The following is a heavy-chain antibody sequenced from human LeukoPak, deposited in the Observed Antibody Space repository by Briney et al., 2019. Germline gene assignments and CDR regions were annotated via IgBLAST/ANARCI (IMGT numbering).Heavy chain of an antibody. CDR1: GGSFSGYY. D-gene: IGHD6-13*01. CDR3: ARAGDSSSWYYFDY. CDR2: INHSGST. J-gene: IGHJ4*02. Sequence: SETLSLTCAVYGGSFSGYYWSWIRQPPGKGLEGIGEINHSGSTNYNPSLKSRVTISVDTSKNQFSLKLSSVTAADTAVYYCARAGDSSSWYYFDYWGQGTLVTVSS. V-gene: IGHV4-34*01.